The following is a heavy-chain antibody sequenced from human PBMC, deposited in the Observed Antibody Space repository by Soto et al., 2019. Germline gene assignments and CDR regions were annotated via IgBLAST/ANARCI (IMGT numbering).Heavy chain of an antibody. CDR1: GFSLSTSGVG. Sequence: SRPTLVNTTQTLTLTGTFSGFSLSTSGVGVGWIRQPPGKALEWLAVIYWDDNKHYSPSLRSRLTITKDTSKHQVVLTMTNMHPMDTGTYYCAHKGPEDWPLDYWGQGTLVTVSS. CDR3: AHKGPEDWPLDY. J-gene: IGHJ4*02. D-gene: IGHD3-9*01. V-gene: IGHV2-5*02. CDR2: IYWDDNK.